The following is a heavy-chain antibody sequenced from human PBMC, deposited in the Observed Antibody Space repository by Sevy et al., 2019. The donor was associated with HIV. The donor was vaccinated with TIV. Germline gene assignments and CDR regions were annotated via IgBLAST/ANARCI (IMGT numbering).Heavy chain of an antibody. Sequence: SETLSLTCTFSGGSISTHSWSWIRRPPGKGLEWIGYMYYSGSTNYNPSLKSRVTMSMDASKNQFSLNLSSVTAADTAVYYCARLYDPRGRMEFDPWGQGTLVTDSS. J-gene: IGHJ5*02. CDR3: ARLYDPRGRMEFDP. D-gene: IGHD3-3*01. CDR1: GGSISTHS. CDR2: MYYSGST. V-gene: IGHV4-59*11.